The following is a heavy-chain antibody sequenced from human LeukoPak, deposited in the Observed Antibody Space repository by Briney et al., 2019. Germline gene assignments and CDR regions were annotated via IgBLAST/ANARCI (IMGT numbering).Heavy chain of an antibody. CDR1: GFTFSSYE. CDR2: ISSSGSAI. V-gene: IGHV3-48*03. Sequence: PGGSLRLSCAASGFTFSSYEMTWVRQAPGKGLEWISYISSSGSAIYYADSVKGRFTISRDNAKNSLYLQMNSLRAEDTAVYYCARVAHSSGWYWFDPWGQGTLVTVSS. D-gene: IGHD6-19*01. J-gene: IGHJ5*02. CDR3: ARVAHSSGWYWFDP.